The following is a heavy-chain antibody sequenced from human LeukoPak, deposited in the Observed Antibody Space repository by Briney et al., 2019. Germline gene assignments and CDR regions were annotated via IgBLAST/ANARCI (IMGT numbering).Heavy chain of an antibody. D-gene: IGHD3-16*01. CDR2: ISSIGTTT. CDR3: ATVGRRWGLQH. V-gene: IGHV3-11*04. J-gene: IGHJ1*01. Sequence: GGSLRLSCAASGVIFSNYYMSWIRQAPGKGLKWISYISSIGTTTDYADSVKGRFTISRDNAKNSLYLQMNSLRAEDTAVYYCATVGRRWGLQHWGQGILVTVSS. CDR1: GVIFSNYY.